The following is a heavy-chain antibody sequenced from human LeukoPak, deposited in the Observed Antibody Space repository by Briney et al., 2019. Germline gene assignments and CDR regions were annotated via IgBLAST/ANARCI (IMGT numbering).Heavy chain of an antibody. CDR1: GGTFSSYA. D-gene: IGHD5-24*01. Sequence: SAKVSCKASGGTFSSYAISWVRQAPGQGLEWMGRIIPILGIANYAQKFQGRVTITADKSTSTAYMELSSLRSEDTAVYYCAREGRWLQHPWGQGTLVTVSS. J-gene: IGHJ5*02. V-gene: IGHV1-69*04. CDR3: AREGRWLQHP. CDR2: IIPILGIA.